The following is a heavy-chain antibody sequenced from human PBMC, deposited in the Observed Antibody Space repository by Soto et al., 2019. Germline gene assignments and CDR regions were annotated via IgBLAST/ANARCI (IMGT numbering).Heavy chain of an antibody. CDR1: GFTFSSYA. D-gene: IGHD3-22*01. CDR2: ISYDGSNK. Sequence: GGSLRLSCAASGFTFSSYAMHWVRQAPGKGLEWVAVISYDGSNKYYADSVKGRFTISRDNSKNTLYLQMNSLRAEDTAVYYCARGVHYYDSSGYYVLGYWRQGTLVTVSS. V-gene: IGHV3-30-3*01. CDR3: ARGVHYYDSSGYYVLGY. J-gene: IGHJ4*02.